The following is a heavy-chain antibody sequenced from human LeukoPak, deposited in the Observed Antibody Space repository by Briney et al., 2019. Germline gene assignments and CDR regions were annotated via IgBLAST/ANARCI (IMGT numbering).Heavy chain of an antibody. J-gene: IGHJ4*02. CDR1: GFRFKNFA. CDR2: ISASGGGA. Sequence: QPGESLRLSCAASGFRFKNFAMTWVRQAPGKGLEWVSTISASGGGAYYADSVKGRFTISRDNSKDTLSLQMNTLRAEDTAVYYCAKDVRRAEYCSATTCYTSSFDYWGQGTLVTVSS. D-gene: IGHD2-2*02. CDR3: AKDVRRAEYCSATTCYTSSFDY. V-gene: IGHV3-23*01.